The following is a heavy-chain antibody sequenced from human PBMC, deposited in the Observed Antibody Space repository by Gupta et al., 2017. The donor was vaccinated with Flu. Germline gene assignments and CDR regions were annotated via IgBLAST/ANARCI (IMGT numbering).Heavy chain of an antibody. D-gene: IGHD2-15*01. CDR3: AKRLGYCSRGSCYQTRFDY. J-gene: IGHJ4*02. Sequence: EVQLLESGGGLVQPGGSLRLSCAASGFTFSSYAMSWVRQAPGKGLEWVSSIISSGGNTNYADSVKGRFTISRDNSKNTLYLKMKSLRVEETAVYYGAKRLGYCSRGSCYQTRFDYGGQGTLVTVSS. V-gene: IGHV3-23*01. CDR2: IISSGGNT. CDR1: GFTFSSYA.